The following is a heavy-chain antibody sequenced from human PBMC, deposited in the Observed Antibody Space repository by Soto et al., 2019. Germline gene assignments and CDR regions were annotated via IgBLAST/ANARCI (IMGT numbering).Heavy chain of an antibody. CDR1: GGYISSDDYY. CDR3: VCDRSNSPDYLDC. V-gene: IGHV4-30-4*01. D-gene: IGHD6-6*01. CDR2: IYYSGRT. J-gene: IGHJ4*02. Sequence: QVQLQESGPGLVKPSQALSLTCIVSGGYISSDDYYWSWIRQPPGKGLEWIGYIYYSGRTSYTPSLVSQLTISIATSKNHCSLKLSSVSAADTAMYYFVCDRSNSPDYLDCCGQGTLVSFAA.